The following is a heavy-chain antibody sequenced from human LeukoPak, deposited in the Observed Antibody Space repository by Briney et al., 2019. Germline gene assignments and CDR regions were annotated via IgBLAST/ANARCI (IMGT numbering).Heavy chain of an antibody. J-gene: IGHJ6*03. V-gene: IGHV3-7*01. CDR3: ARGPTYYDFWSGYYMFYYYMDV. CDR2: IKQDGSEK. Sequence: PGGSLRLSCAASGFTFSSYEMNWVRQAPGKGLEWVANIKQDGSEKYYVDSVKGRFTISRDNAKNSLYLQMNSLRAEDTAVYYCARGPTYYDFWSGYYMFYYYMDVWGKGTTVTVSS. D-gene: IGHD3-3*01. CDR1: GFTFSSYE.